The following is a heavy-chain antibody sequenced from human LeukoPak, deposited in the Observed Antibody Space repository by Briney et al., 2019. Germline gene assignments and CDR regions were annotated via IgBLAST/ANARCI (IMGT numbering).Heavy chain of an antibody. D-gene: IGHD5-24*01. J-gene: IGHJ4*02. CDR1: GFIFSHHG. V-gene: IGHV3-23*01. CDR2: IRADTVTT. CDR3: VKDDGWVQYAN. Sequence: GGSLRLSCATSGFIFSHHGMNWVRQAPGKGLEWVSGIRADTVTTYYADSVKGRFIISRDNSKNTVYLQMNSLSAEDAAVYYCVKDDGWVQYANWGQGTLVTVSS.